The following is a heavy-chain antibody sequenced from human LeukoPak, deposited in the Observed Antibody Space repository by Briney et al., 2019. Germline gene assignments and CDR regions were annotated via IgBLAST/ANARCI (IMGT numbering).Heavy chain of an antibody. J-gene: IGHJ4*02. CDR1: GGSISSGSYY. Sequence: PSETLSLTCTVSGGSISSGSYYWSWIRQPAGKGLEWIGRIYTSGSTNYNPSLKSRVTISVDTSKNQFSLKLSSVTAADTAVYYCARVMVRGRGFFDYWGQGTLVTVSS. V-gene: IGHV4-61*02. CDR3: ARVMVRGRGFFDY. CDR2: IYTSGST. D-gene: IGHD3-10*01.